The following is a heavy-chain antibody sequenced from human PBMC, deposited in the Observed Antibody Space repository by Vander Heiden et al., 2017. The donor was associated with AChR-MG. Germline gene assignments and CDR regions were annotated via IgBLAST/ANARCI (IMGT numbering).Heavy chain of an antibody. D-gene: IGHD3-22*01. J-gene: IGHJ4*02. CDR3: ARTYYYDGSIYYFDC. CDR2: THHRGST. CDR1: GGSIPSGGYS. V-gene: IGHV4-30-2*01. Sequence: QLQLQESGSRLVKPSQTLSLTCSVPGGSIPSGGYSWCWTRPPPGKGLVRTGYTHHRGSTSYNPSLKSRVTISVDRSKNQFSLKLSSVTAADTAVYYCARTYYYDGSIYYFDCWGQGTLVTVSS.